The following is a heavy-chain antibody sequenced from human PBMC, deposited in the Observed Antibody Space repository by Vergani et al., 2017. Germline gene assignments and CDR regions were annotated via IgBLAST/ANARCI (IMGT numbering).Heavy chain of an antibody. V-gene: IGHV3-21*01. Sequence: EVQLVESGGGLVKPGGSLRLSCAASGFTFSSYSMNWVRQAPGKGLEWVSSISSSSSYIYYADSVKGRFTIARDNAKNSLYLHMNSLRAEDTAVYYCAREGRYGDFDYWGQGTLVTVSS. CDR3: AREGRYGDFDY. D-gene: IGHD4-17*01. CDR2: ISSSSSYI. J-gene: IGHJ4*02. CDR1: GFTFSSYS.